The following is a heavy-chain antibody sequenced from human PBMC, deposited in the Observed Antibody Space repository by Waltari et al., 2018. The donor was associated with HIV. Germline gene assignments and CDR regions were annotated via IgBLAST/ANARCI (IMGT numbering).Heavy chain of an antibody. CDR1: GFTVSSNY. CDR3: ASIAYCGGDCYPRGMDV. D-gene: IGHD2-21*02. J-gene: IGHJ6*02. V-gene: IGHV3-66*01. Sequence: EVQLVESGGGLVQPGGSLRLSCAASGFTVSSNYMSWVRQAPGKGVEWVSVIYSGGSTYYADSVKGRFTISRDNSKNTLYLQMNSLRAEDTAVYYCASIAYCGGDCYPRGMDVWGQGNTVTVSS. CDR2: IYSGGST.